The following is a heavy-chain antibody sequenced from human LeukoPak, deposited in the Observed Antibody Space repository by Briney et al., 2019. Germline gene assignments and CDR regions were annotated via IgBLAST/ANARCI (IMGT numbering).Heavy chain of an antibody. J-gene: IGHJ6*02. Sequence: GGSLRLSCAASGFTFSSYSMNWVRQAPGKGLEWVSYISSSSSTIYYADSVKGRFTISRDNAKNSLYLQMNSLRAEDTAVYYCAREDVTPYYYYGMDVWGQGTTVTVSS. CDR3: AREDVTPYYYYGMDV. D-gene: IGHD2-21*02. V-gene: IGHV3-48*04. CDR1: GFTFSSYS. CDR2: ISSSSSTI.